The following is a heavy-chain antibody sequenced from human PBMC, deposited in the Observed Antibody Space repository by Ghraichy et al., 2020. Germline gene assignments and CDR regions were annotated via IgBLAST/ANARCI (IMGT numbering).Heavy chain of an antibody. CDR3: ARDLRATVTTSRWINWFDP. J-gene: IGHJ5*02. Sequence: GGSLRLSCAASGFTFSSYSMNWVRQAPGKGLEWVSSISSSSSYIYYADSVKGRFTISRDNAKNSLYLQMNSLRAEDTAVYYCARDLRATVTTSRWINWFDPWGQGTLVTVSS. CDR2: ISSSSSYI. D-gene: IGHD4-17*01. V-gene: IGHV3-21*01. CDR1: GFTFSSYS.